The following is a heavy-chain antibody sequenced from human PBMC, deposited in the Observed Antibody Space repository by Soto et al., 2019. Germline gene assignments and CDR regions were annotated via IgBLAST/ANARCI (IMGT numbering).Heavy chain of an antibody. J-gene: IGHJ6*02. CDR1: GYTFTGYY. D-gene: IGHD3-9*01. CDR3: AREFKGYYDILTANYYYYGMDV. CDR2: INPNSGGT. V-gene: IGHV1-2*04. Sequence: ASVKVSCTASGYTFTGYYMHWVRQAPGQGLEWMGWINPNSGGTNYAQKFQGWVTMTRDTSISTAYMELSRLRSDDTAVYYCAREFKGYYDILTANYYYYGMDVWGQGTTVTVSS.